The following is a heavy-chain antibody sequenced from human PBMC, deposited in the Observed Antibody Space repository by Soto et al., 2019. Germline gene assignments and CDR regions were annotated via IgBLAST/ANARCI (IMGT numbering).Heavy chain of an antibody. V-gene: IGHV3-48*01. CDR2: ISSDSSTI. CDR1: GFAFSGYS. D-gene: IGHD6-13*01. J-gene: IGHJ6*02. Sequence: GGSLRLSCAASGFAFSGYSMNWVRQAPGKGLEWVSYISSDSSTIYYPDSVKGRFTISRDNSKNTLYLQMNSLRAEDTAVYYCAKDSGRQLAYYYYGMDVWGQGTTVTVSS. CDR3: AKDSGRQLAYYYYGMDV.